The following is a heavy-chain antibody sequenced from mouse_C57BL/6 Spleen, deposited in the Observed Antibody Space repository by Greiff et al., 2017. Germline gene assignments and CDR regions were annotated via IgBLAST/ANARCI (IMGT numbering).Heavy chain of an antibody. CDR3: ARQGLAFAY. D-gene: IGHD2-4*01. J-gene: IGHJ3*01. V-gene: IGHV5-6*01. CDR2: ISSGGSYT. Sequence: EVKVVESGGELVKPGGSLKLSCAASGFTFSSYGMPWVRQTPDKRLEWVATISSGGSYTYYPDSVKGRFTISRYHAKNTLYLQMSSLKSEDTAMYYCARQGLAFAYWGQGTLVTVSA. CDR1: GFTFSSYG.